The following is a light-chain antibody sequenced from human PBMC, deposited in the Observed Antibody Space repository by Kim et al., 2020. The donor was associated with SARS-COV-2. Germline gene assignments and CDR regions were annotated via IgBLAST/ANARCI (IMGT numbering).Light chain of an antibody. V-gene: IGKV1-17*01. J-gene: IGKJ5*01. CDR2: GAY. CDR3: LQHRTYPIT. CDR1: QDMGND. Sequence: APVGDRVTRTCRASQDMGNDLGWYQQNPGRAHERLIYGAYNLQRGVPSRFSGSKSETEFTLAINSLQPEDFATYFCLQHRTYPITFDQGTRLEIK.